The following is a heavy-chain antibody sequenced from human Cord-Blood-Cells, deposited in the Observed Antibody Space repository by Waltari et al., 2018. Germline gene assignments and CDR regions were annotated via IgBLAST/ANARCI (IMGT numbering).Heavy chain of an antibody. CDR2: IYHSGST. CDR3: ARVAAARRFFDL. D-gene: IGHD6-6*01. V-gene: IGHV4-38-2*01. CDR1: GYPIRCGYY. Sequence: QVQLQESGPGLVKPSETLSLTCAVSGYPIRCGYYWGWIRQPPGKGLEWIGSIYHSGSTYYNPSLRSRVTISVDTSKNQFSLKLSSVTAADTAVYYCARVAAARRFFDLWGRGTLVTVSS. J-gene: IGHJ2*01.